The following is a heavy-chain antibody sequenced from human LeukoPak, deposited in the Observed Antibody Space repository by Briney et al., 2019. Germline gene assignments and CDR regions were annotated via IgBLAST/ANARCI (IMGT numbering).Heavy chain of an antibody. J-gene: IGHJ4*02. CDR3: ARYCSSTSCLPNTLDY. Sequence: SSETLSLTCTVSGGSISSGDYYWSWIRQPPGKGLEWIGYIYYSGSTYYNPSLKSRVTISVDTSKNQFSLKLSSVTAADTAVYYRARYCSSTSCLPNTLDYWGQGTLVTVSS. V-gene: IGHV4-30-4*01. D-gene: IGHD2-2*01. CDR2: IYYSGST. CDR1: GGSISSGDYY.